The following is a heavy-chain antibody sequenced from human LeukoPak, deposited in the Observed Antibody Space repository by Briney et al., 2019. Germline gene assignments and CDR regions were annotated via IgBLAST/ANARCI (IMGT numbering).Heavy chain of an antibody. J-gene: IGHJ4*02. CDR3: ARDLDYYGSGKYYFDY. V-gene: IGHV1-46*01. CDR1: GYTFTSYY. D-gene: IGHD3-10*01. CDR2: INPSGGST. Sequence: VASVKVSCKASGYTFTSYYIHWVRQAPGQGLEWMGTINPSGGSTTYAQKFQGRVTMTRDTSTSTVYMELSSLRSEDTAVYYCARDLDYYGSGKYYFDYRGQGTLVTVSS.